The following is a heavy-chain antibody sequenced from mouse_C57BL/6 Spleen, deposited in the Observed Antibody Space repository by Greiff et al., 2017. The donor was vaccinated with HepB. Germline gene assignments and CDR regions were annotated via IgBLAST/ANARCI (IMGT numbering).Heavy chain of an antibody. D-gene: IGHD1-1*01. CDR1: GYTFTSYG. CDR3: ASTGSSYGWYFDV. V-gene: IGHV1-81*01. CDR2: IYPRSGNT. J-gene: IGHJ1*03. Sequence: VQLQQSGAELARPGASVKLSCKASGYTFTSYGISWVKQRTGQGLEWIGEIYPRSGNTYYNEKFKGKATLTADKSSSTAYMELRSLTSEDSAVYFCASTGSSYGWYFDVLGTGTTVTVSS.